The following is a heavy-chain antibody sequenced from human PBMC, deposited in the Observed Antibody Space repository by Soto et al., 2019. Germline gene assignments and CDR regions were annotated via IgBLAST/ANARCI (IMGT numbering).Heavy chain of an antibody. J-gene: IGHJ5*02. CDR3: ASDVGYSSSYTCLLDL. Sequence: VQLVQSGAEVKKPEASGKVSCKASGYTFNTYGISWVRQAPGQGLEWMGWISTFNGETRYAQKFQARVTVTTDTSTTTGYMKLRSLSPDDTAVSYCASDVGYSSSYTCLLDLWGQGTLVTVSS. V-gene: IGHV1-18*01. CDR2: ISTFNGET. D-gene: IGHD3-22*01. CDR1: GYTFNTYG.